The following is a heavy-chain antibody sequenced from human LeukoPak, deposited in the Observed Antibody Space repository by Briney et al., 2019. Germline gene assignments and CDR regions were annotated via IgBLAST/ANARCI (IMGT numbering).Heavy chain of an antibody. Sequence: PGGSLRLSCAASGFTFTSYSMYWVRQAPGKGLEWVSSISRSSTYIYYADSVKGRFTISRDNAKNSLYLQMNSLRAEDTAVYYCARLLGMIMFGEADAFEVWGQGTRVTVSS. J-gene: IGHJ3*01. CDR3: ARLLGMIMFGEADAFEV. D-gene: IGHD3-16*01. CDR1: GFTFTSYS. CDR2: ISRSSTYI. V-gene: IGHV3-21*01.